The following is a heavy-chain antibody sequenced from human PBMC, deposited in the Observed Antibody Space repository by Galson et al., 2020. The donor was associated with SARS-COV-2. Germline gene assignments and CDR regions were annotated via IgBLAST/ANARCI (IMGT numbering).Heavy chain of an antibody. D-gene: IGHD2-15*01. J-gene: IGHJ6*02. CDR2: ISWNSGSI. Sequence: GGSLRLSCAASGFTFDDYAMHWVRQAPGKGLEWVSGISWNSGSIGYADSVKGRFTISRDNAKNSLYLQMNSLRAEDTALYYCAKTQFRHCSGGSCYLLYGVDVWGQGTTVTVSS. CDR1: GFTFDDYA. V-gene: IGHV3-9*01. CDR3: AKTQFRHCSGGSCYLLYGVDV.